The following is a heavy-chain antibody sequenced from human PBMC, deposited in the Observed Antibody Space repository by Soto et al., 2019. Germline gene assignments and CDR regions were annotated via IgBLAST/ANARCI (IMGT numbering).Heavy chain of an antibody. CDR1: GGSISSGGYY. V-gene: IGHV4-31*03. CDR3: XRDLRFRGFYGMDV. J-gene: IGHJ6*02. CDR2: IYYIGSI. D-gene: IGHD3-10*01. Sequence: SETLSLTCTVSGGSISSGGYYWSWIRQDPGKGLEWIGYIYYIGSIYYNPSLKSRVTISVDTSKNQFSLKLSSVTAADTAVYYCXRDLRFRGFYGMDVWGQGTTVT.